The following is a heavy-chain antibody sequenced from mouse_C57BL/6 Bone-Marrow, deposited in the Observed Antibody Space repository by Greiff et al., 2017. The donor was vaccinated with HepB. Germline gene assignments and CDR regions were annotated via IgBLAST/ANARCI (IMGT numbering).Heavy chain of an antibody. Sequence: VKLMESGPGLVAPSQSLSITCTVSGFSLTSYAISWVRQPPGKGLEWLGVIWTGGGTNYNSALKSRLSISKDNSKSQVFLKMNSLQTDDTAKYYCARKDFIASYAMDYWGQGTSVTVSS. CDR2: IWTGGGT. D-gene: IGHD6-1*01. CDR1: GFSLTSYA. J-gene: IGHJ4*01. CDR3: ARKDFIASYAMDY. V-gene: IGHV2-9-1*01.